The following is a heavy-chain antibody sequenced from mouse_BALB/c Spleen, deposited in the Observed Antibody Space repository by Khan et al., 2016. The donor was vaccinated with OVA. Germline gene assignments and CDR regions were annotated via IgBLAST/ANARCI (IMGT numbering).Heavy chain of an antibody. Sequence: EVKLEESGGGLVQPGGSMKLSCVASGFTFSNYWMNWVRQSPEKGLEWVAEIRLKSDDYVNHYAESVKGRFTISRDASNSSVYLQMNNLRAEDSGIYYCWILLWGQGTTLTVSS. V-gene: IGHV6-6*02. CDR3: WILL. CDR1: GFTFSNYW. CDR2: IRLKSDDYVN. J-gene: IGHJ2*01.